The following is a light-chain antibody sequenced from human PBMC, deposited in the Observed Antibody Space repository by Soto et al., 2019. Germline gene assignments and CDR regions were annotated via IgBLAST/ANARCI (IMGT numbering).Light chain of an antibody. J-gene: IGLJ2*01. CDR3: QSFDISNVV. CDR2: EDS. V-gene: IGLV6-57*04. CDR1: SGSIASNY. Sequence: NFMLTQPHSVSESPGKTVTISCTRSSGSIASNYVQWYQRRPGSAPTPVIYEDSQRPSGVPDRFSGSIDSSSNSASLTISRLKTEDEADYYCQSFDISNVVFGGGTKLTVL.